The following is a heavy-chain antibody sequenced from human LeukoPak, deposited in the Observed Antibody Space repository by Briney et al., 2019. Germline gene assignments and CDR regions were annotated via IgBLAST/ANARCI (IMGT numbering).Heavy chain of an antibody. CDR1: GFTFSSYT. CDR3: AKDKWAPTVTTFYNY. Sequence: PGGSLRLSCAASGFTFSSYTMSWVRQAPGKGLEWVSGISGSGGSTYYADSVKGRFTISRDNSKNTLYLQMNSLRAEDTAVYYCAKDKWAPTVTTFYNYWGQGTLVTVSS. CDR2: ISGSGGST. J-gene: IGHJ4*02. V-gene: IGHV3-23*01. D-gene: IGHD4-17*01.